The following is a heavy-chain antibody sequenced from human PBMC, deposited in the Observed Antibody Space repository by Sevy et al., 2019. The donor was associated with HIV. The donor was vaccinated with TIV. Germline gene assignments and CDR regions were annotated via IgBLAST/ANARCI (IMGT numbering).Heavy chain of an antibody. Sequence: GGSLRLSCAASGFTFSSYSMNWVRQAPGKGLEWVSYISSSSSTIYYADSVKGRFTISRDNAKNSLYLQMNSLRDEDTAVYCCARASRSGSYYYGMDVWGQGTTVTVSS. D-gene: IGHD6-19*01. CDR2: ISSSSSTI. V-gene: IGHV3-48*02. J-gene: IGHJ6*02. CDR3: ARASRSGSYYYGMDV. CDR1: GFTFSSYS.